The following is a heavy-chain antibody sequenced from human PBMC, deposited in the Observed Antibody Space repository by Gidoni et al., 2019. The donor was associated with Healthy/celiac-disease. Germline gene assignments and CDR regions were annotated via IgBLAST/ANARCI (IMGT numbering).Heavy chain of an antibody. J-gene: IGHJ4*02. V-gene: IGHV3-30*18. D-gene: IGHD3-10*01. CDR1: SSYG. CDR2: ISYDGSNK. CDR3: AKDHNYYGSGSYWY. Sequence: SSYGMHWVRQAPGKGLEWVAVISYDGSNKYYADSVKGRFTISRDNSKNTLYLQMNSLRAEDTAVYYCAKDHNYYGSGSYWYWGQGTLVTVSS.